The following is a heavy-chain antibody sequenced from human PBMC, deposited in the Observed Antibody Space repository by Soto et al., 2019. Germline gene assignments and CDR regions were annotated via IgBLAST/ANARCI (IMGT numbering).Heavy chain of an antibody. CDR1: GFTFSSYS. D-gene: IGHD2-21*02. CDR2: IFVDSSTI. CDR3: ARSIVVVTALDY. J-gene: IGHJ4*02. V-gene: IGHV3-48*04. Sequence: PGGSLRLSCIASGFTFSSYSMVWVRQAPGKGLEWISYIFVDSSTIYYADSVKGRFTVSRDNSQNSLFLLMSSLRSEDTAVYYCARSIVVVTALDYWGQGTLVTVSS.